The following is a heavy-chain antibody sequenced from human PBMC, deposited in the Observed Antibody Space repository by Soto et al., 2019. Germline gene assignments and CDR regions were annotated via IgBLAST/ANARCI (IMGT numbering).Heavy chain of an antibody. CDR1: GGTFSSYA. V-gene: IGHV1-69*01. Sequence: QVQLVQSGAEVKKPGSSVKVSCKASGGTFSSYAISWVRQAPGQGLEWMGGIIPIFGTANYAQKFQGRGTIAADESTSTAYMELSSLRSEDTAVYYCASSPVDEWLGQYCYDMYVWGQGTTVTVSS. CDR2: IIPIFGTA. CDR3: ASSPVDEWLGQYCYDMYV. D-gene: IGHD5-12*01. J-gene: IGHJ6*02.